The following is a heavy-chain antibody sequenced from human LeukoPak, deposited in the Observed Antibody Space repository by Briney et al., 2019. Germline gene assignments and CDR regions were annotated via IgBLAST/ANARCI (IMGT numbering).Heavy chain of an antibody. CDR3: ATRDQGYGGIYFDY. CDR1: GFTFSSYA. Sequence: PGGSLRLSCAASGFTFSSYAMHWVRQAPGKGLEWVAVISYDGSNKYYADSVKGRFTISRDDSKNTLYLQMNSLRAEDTAVYYCATRDQGYGGIYFDYWGQGTLVTVSS. J-gene: IGHJ4*02. V-gene: IGHV3-30-3*01. CDR2: ISYDGSNK. D-gene: IGHD4-23*01.